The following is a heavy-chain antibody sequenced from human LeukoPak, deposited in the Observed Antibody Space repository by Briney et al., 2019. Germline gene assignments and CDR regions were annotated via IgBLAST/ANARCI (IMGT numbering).Heavy chain of an antibody. CDR1: GGTFSSYA. CDR3: ALRDGSFDY. J-gene: IGHJ4*02. CDR2: IIPIFGTA. V-gene: IGHV1-69*05. Sequence: SVKVSCKASGGTFSSYAISWVRQAPGQGLEWMGGIIPIFGTANYAQKLQGRVTMTTDTSTSTAYMELRSLRSDDTAVYYCALRDGSFDYWGQGTLVTVSS. D-gene: IGHD5-24*01.